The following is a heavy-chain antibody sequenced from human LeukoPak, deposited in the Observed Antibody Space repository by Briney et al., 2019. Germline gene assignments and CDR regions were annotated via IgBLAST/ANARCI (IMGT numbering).Heavy chain of an antibody. J-gene: IGHJ3*02. CDR3: ARGPYYDILTGYLLDAFDI. CDR2: ISAYNGNT. V-gene: IGHV1-18*01. Sequence: ASVKVSCKASGGTFSSYAISWVRQAPGQGLEWMGWISAYNGNTNYAQKLQGRVTMTTDTSTSTAYMELRSLRSDDTAVYYCARGPYYDILTGYLLDAFDIWGQGTMVTVSS. CDR1: GGTFSSYA. D-gene: IGHD3-9*01.